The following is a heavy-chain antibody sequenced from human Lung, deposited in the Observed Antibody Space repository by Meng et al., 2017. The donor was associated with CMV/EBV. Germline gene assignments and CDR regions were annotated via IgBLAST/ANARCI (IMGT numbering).Heavy chain of an antibody. CDR3: AGFGHRNIWWLGIVGFDY. Sequence: GGSLRLSCAASGFTFSYYSMNWVRQAPWKGLEWVSSISSSSSYIYYADSVKGRFTISRDNAKNSLYLQMNSLRAEDTAVYYCAGFGHRNIWWLGIVGFDYWGQGTLVTVSS. CDR2: ISSSSSYI. J-gene: IGHJ4*02. CDR1: GFTFSYYS. D-gene: IGHD2-21*01. V-gene: IGHV3-21*01.